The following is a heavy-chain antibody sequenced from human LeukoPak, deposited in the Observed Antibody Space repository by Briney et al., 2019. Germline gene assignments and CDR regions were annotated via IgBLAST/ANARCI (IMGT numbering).Heavy chain of an antibody. CDR3: ATYTHWVAGDV. Sequence: GGSLRLSCAASGFTFSDSWMSWVRQAPGKGLEWVANMNQDGSEKDYVDSVKGRFTISRDNARNSLYLQMSSPRAEDTAVYYCATYTHWVAGDVWGQGTTVTVSS. CDR1: GFTFSDSW. V-gene: IGHV3-7*01. J-gene: IGHJ6*02. D-gene: IGHD3-16*01. CDR2: MNQDGSEK.